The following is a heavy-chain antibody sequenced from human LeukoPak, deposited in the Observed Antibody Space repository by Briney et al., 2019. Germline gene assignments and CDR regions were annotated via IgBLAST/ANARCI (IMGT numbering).Heavy chain of an antibody. CDR1: GDSVSSNSAA. J-gene: IGHJ4*02. CDR2: TYYRSKWYT. D-gene: IGHD6-19*01. Sequence: SQTLSLTCAISGDSVSSNSAAWNWIRQSPSRGLEWLGRTYYRSKWYTDYAVSVKSRITINPDTSKNQFSLQLNSVTPEDTAVYYCARSGVITVAASFDYWGQGTLVTVSS. CDR3: ARSGVITVAASFDY. V-gene: IGHV6-1*01.